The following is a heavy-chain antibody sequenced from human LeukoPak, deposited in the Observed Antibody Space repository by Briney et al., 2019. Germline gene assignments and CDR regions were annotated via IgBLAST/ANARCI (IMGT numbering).Heavy chain of an antibody. V-gene: IGHV3-33*06. CDR3: GKETEEWPGSFEI. CDR1: GFTFSNFA. J-gene: IGHJ3*02. CDR2: IWYDGTKS. Sequence: GGSLRLSCAASGFTFSNFAMHWVRQAPGEGPEWVALIWYDGTKSFYADSVQGRFTISRDNSRNTLSLQMNSLRGDDTAVYYCGKETEEWPGSFEIWGQG. D-gene: IGHD3/OR15-3a*01.